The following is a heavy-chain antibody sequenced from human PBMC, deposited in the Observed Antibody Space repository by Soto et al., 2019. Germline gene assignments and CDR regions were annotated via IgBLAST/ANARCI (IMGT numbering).Heavy chain of an antibody. CDR2: ISAYNGNT. CDR1: GYTFTSYG. V-gene: IGHV1-18*01. Sequence: QVQLVQYGAEVKKPGASVTVSCKASGYTFTSYGFSWVRQAPGQGLEWMGWISAYNGNTNYAQKLQGRVTMTTDTSMSTAYLELRCLIYDDTAVDSCARGTTVETGNYWCQGTLGTGAS. J-gene: IGHJ4*02. D-gene: IGHD4-17*01. CDR3: ARGTTVETGNY.